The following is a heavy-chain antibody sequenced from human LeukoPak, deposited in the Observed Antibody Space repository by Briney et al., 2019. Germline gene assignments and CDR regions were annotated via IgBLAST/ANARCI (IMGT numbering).Heavy chain of an antibody. V-gene: IGHV3-7*01. CDR2: IKQDGSEK. D-gene: IGHD4-17*01. J-gene: IGHJ5*02. Sequence: GGSLRLSCAASGFTFSSYWMSWVRQAPGKGLEWVANIKQDGSEKYYVDSVKGRFTISRDNAKNSLHLQMNSLRAEDTAVYYCARILSMTTVTTPYNWFDPWGQGTLVTVSS. CDR3: ARILSMTTVTTPYNWFDP. CDR1: GFTFSSYW.